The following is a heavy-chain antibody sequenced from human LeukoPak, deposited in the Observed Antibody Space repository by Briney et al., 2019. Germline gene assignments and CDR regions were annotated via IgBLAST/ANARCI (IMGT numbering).Heavy chain of an antibody. V-gene: IGHV3-30*03. CDR3: ATLRYGSGSYYADY. D-gene: IGHD3-10*01. CDR2: ISYDGSNK. J-gene: IGHJ4*02. Sequence: GGSLRLSCAASGFTFRNYGMHWVRQAPGKGLEWVSIISYDGSNKYYADSVKGRFTISRDNSKSTLYLQMNSLRTEDTAEYFCATLRYGSGSYYADYWGQGTLVTVSS. CDR1: GFTFRNYG.